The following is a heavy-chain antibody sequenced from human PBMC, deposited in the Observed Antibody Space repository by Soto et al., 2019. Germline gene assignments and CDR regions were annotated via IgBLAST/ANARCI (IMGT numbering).Heavy chain of an antibody. CDR2: ISGSGGST. Sequence: GGSLRLSCAASGITFSSYAMSWVRQAPGKGLEWVSTISGSGGSTYYADSVKGRFIISRDNSKNTLYLQMNSLRAEDTAVYYCAKKKLDSGTPLDYWGQGTLVTVSS. V-gene: IGHV3-23*01. CDR3: AKKKLDSGTPLDY. J-gene: IGHJ4*02. D-gene: IGHD3-10*01. CDR1: GITFSSYA.